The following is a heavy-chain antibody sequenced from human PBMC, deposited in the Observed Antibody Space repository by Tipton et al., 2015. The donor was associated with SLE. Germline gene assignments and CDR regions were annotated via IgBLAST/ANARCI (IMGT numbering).Heavy chain of an antibody. D-gene: IGHD2-2*01. V-gene: IGHV4-39*01. Sequence: TLSLTCTVSGGSISSSSYHWAWIRQPPGKGLEWIGSIYYSGSTYYNPSLKSRVSISVDTSKNQFSLKLSSVTAADTAVYYCARHFHIVVVPVAMRDNWFDPWGQGTLVTVSS. CDR3: ARHFHIVVVPVAMRDNWFDP. CDR1: GGSISSSSYH. CDR2: IYYSGST. J-gene: IGHJ5*02.